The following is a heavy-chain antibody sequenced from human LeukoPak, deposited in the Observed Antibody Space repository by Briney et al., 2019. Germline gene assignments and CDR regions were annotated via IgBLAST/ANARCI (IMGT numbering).Heavy chain of an antibody. J-gene: IGHJ4*02. CDR3: ARAPKYYYDSSGYFPLGY. Sequence: GGSLRLSCAASGFTFSSYWMHWVRQAPGKGLVWVSRINSDGSSTTYADSVKGRFTISRDNAKNTLYLQMNSLRAEDTAVYYCARAPKYYYDSSGYFPLGYWGQGTLVTVFS. CDR2: INSDGSST. V-gene: IGHV3-74*01. CDR1: GFTFSSYW. D-gene: IGHD3-22*01.